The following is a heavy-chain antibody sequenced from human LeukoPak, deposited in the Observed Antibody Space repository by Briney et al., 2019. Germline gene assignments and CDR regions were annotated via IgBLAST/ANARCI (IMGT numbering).Heavy chain of an antibody. D-gene: IGHD1-20*01. CDR2: LYYSGNT. V-gene: IGHV4-39*07. CDR1: GGSISSSRYY. Sequence: PSETLSLTCTVSGGSISSSRYYGGWIRQPPGKGLEWIGSLYYSGNTYYNPSLKSRVTISVDTSKNQFSLKLSSVTAADTAVYYCARRKWQQLLTSYTITGTSHFDYWGQGTLVTVSS. J-gene: IGHJ4*02. CDR3: ARRKWQQLLTSYTITGTSHFDY.